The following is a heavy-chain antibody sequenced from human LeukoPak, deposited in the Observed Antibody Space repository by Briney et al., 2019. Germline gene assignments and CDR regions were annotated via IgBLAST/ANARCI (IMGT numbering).Heavy chain of an antibody. V-gene: IGHV3-7*01. Sequence: GGSLRLSCAASGFTFSSYWMSWVRQAPGKGLEWVANIKQDGSEKYYVDSVKGRFTISRDNAKNSLYLQTNSLRAENTAVYYCARGRYCSSSSCSAHFDYWGQGTLVTVSS. J-gene: IGHJ4*02. CDR2: IKQDGSEK. D-gene: IGHD2-2*01. CDR1: GFTFSSYW. CDR3: ARGRYCSSSSCSAHFDY.